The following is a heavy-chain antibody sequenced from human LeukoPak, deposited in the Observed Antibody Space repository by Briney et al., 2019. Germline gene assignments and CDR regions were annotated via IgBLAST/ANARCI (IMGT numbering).Heavy chain of an antibody. J-gene: IGHJ4*02. Sequence: PGGSLRLSCAASGFTFTSYAMSWVRQAPGKGLEWVSAISGSGGSTFYADSVKGRFTISRDNSKNTLYLQMNSLRAEDTAVYYCAKGLRDGYNYVDFDYWGQGTLVTVSS. V-gene: IGHV3-23*01. CDR1: GFTFTSYA. D-gene: IGHD5-24*01. CDR2: ISGSGGST. CDR3: AKGLRDGYNYVDFDY.